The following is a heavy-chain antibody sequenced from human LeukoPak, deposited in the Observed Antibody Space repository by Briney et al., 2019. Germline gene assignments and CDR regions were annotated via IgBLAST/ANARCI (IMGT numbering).Heavy chain of an antibody. CDR2: IYYSGST. CDR1: GGSISSYY. D-gene: IGHD4-23*01. J-gene: IGHJ4*02. V-gene: IGHV4-59*01. CDR3: ARVRGGNPFDY. Sequence: AETLSLTCTVSGGSISSYYWSWIRQPPGKGLEWIGYIYYSGSTNYNPSLKSRVTISVDTSKNQFSLKLSSVTAADTAVYYCARVRGGNPFDYWGQGTLVTVSS.